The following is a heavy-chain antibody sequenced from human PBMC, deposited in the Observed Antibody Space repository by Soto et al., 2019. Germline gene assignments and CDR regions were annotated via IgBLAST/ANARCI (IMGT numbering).Heavy chain of an antibody. V-gene: IGHV3-15*07. CDR2: IKSKTDGGTT. J-gene: IGHJ6*02. CDR1: GFTFSNAW. CDR3: TTGGIAAAGRGSDYYYGMDV. D-gene: IGHD6-13*01. Sequence: EVQLVESGGGLVKPGGSLRLSCAASGFTFSNAWMNWVRQALGKGLEWVGRIKSKTDGGTTDYAAPVKGRFTISRDDSKNTLYLQMNSLKTEDTAVYYCTTGGIAAAGRGSDYYYGMDVWGQGTTVTVSS.